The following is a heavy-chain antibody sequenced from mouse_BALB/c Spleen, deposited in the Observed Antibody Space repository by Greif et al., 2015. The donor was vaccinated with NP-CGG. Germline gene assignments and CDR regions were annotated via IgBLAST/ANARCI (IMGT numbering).Heavy chain of an antibody. CDR1: GSTLTSYY. Sequence: QVQLQQSGAELVKPGASVKLSCKASGSTLTSYYLYWVKQRPGQGLEWIGEINPRNGGTTFTEKFKSKATLTVDKSSSTASMQRNSRTSEESAVYYFTRRGITTLGDYWGQGTSLTVSS. CDR2: INPRNGGT. J-gene: IGHJ4*01. D-gene: IGHD2-4*01. CDR3: TRRGITTLGDY. V-gene: IGHV1S81*02.